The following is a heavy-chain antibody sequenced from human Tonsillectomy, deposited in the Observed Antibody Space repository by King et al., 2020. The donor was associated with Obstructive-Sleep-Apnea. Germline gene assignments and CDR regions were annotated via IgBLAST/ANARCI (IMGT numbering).Heavy chain of an antibody. CDR3: AGGRGGGRYLDY. CDR2: IYHSGTV. CDR1: GGSISGNNYF. D-gene: IGHD1-26*01. Sequence: QLQESGPGLVKSSETLSLICTVSGGSISGNNYFWGWIRQPPGKGLEWIGYIYHSGTVFYNPSLKSRVTISQDTSKIQFSLNLNSVTAADTAVYFCAGGRGGGRYLDYWGQGTLVTVSS. V-gene: IGHV4-39*07. J-gene: IGHJ4*02.